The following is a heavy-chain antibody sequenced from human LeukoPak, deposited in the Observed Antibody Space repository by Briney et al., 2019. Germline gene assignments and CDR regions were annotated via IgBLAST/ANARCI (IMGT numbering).Heavy chain of an antibody. CDR3: ARANFLYCSSTTCLFDY. J-gene: IGHJ4*02. D-gene: IGHD2-2*01. CDR1: GYTFTDYY. CDR2: TNPNDGDT. Sequence: ASVKVSCKASGYTFTDYYMHWVRQAPGQGFEWMGWTNPNDGDTNYAQKFQGRVTMTRDTSISTAHMEVSRLRSDDTAVYYCARANFLYCSSTTCLFDYWGQGTLVTVSS. V-gene: IGHV1-2*02.